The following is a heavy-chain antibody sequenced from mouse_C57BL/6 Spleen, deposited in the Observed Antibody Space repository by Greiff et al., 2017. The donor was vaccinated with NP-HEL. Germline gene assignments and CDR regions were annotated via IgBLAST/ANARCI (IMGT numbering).Heavy chain of an antibody. Sequence: EVQVVESGGGLVQPGGSLSLSCAASGFTFTDYYMSWVRQPPGKALEWLGFIRNKANGYTTEYSASVKGRFTISRDNSQSILYLQMNALRAEDSATYYCARWLLTFYWYFDVWGTGTTVTVSS. V-gene: IGHV7-3*01. J-gene: IGHJ1*03. CDR3: ARWLLTFYWYFDV. D-gene: IGHD2-3*01. CDR2: IRNKANGYTT. CDR1: GFTFTDYY.